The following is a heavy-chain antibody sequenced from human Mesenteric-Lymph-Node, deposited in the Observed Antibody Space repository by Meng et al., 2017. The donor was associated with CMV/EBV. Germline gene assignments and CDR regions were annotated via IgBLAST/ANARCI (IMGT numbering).Heavy chain of an antibody. J-gene: IGHJ6*02. CDR2: ISYDANNK. CDR1: GFTFSTYP. CDR3: ARNCGGDCYQPSYYYGMDV. D-gene: IGHD2-21*01. Sequence: GESLKISCAASGFTFSTYPIHWVRQAPGKGLEWVALISYDANNKYYADSVRGRFTISRDNAKNSLYLQMNSLRAEDTAVYYCARNCGGDCYQPSYYYGMDVWGQGTTVTVSS. V-gene: IGHV3-30*04.